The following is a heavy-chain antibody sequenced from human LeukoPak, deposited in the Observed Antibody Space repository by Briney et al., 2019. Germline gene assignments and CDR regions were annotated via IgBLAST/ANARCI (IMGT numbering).Heavy chain of an antibody. CDR1: GFTFSSYE. D-gene: IGHD3-9*01. V-gene: IGHV3-48*03. Sequence: GGSLRLSCAASGFTFSSYEMNWVRQAPGKGLEWVSYISSSGSTIYYADSVKGRFTISRDNAKNSLYLQMNSLRAEDTADYYCARDTYYDILTGYGRDYWGQGTLVAVSS. CDR3: ARDTYYDILTGYGRDY. CDR2: ISSSGSTI. J-gene: IGHJ4*02.